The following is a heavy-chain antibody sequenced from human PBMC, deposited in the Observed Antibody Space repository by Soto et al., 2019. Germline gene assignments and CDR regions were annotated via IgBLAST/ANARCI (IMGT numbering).Heavy chain of an antibody. CDR1: GGSFSGYY. CDR3: ARGQFSDY. CDR2: INHSGST. V-gene: IGHV4-34*01. Sequence: PSETLSLTCAVYGGSFSGYYWSWIRQPPGKGLEWIGEINHSGSTNYNPSLKSRVTISVDTSKNQFSLKLSSVTAADTAVYYCARGQFSDYWGQGTLVTVSS. J-gene: IGHJ4*02.